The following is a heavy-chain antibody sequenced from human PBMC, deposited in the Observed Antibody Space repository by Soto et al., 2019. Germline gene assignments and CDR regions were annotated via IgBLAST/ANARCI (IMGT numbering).Heavy chain of an antibody. J-gene: IGHJ6*02. CDR1: GGSISSGDYY. D-gene: IGHD3-9*01. V-gene: IGHV4-30-4*01. CDR3: AREEIRYFDWSPGYYGMDV. Sequence: SETLSLTCTVSGGSISSGDYYWSWIRQPPGKGLEWIGYIYYSGSTYYNPSLKSRVTISVDTSKNQFSLKLSSVTAADTAVYYCAREEIRYFDWSPGYYGMDVWGQGTTVTVSS. CDR2: IYYSGST.